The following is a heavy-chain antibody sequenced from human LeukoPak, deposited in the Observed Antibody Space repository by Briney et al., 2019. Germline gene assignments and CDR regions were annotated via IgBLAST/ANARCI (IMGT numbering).Heavy chain of an antibody. Sequence: GGSLRLPRAASGFTVSSNYMSWVRQAPGKGLEWVSSISSSSSYIYYADSVKGRFTISRDNAKNSLYLQMNSLRAEDTAVYYCARGPYCSSTSCLYGMDVWGQGTTVTVPS. CDR2: ISSSSSYI. D-gene: IGHD2-2*01. CDR1: GFTVSSNY. J-gene: IGHJ6*02. V-gene: IGHV3-21*01. CDR3: ARGPYCSSTSCLYGMDV.